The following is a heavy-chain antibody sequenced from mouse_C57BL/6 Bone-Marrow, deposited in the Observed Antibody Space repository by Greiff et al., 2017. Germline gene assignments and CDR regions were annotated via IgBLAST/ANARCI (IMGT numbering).Heavy chain of an antibody. CDR3: ARLYYGSRGLDY. Sequence: VQLQQPGAELVRPGSSVKLSCKASGYTFTSYWMHWVKQRPIQGLEWIGNIDPSDSENHYNQKFKDKATLTVDKSSSTAYRQLSSLTSEDSAVYYCARLYYGSRGLDYWGQGTTLTVSS. CDR1: GYTFTSYW. J-gene: IGHJ2*01. V-gene: IGHV1-52*01. CDR2: IDPSDSEN. D-gene: IGHD1-1*01.